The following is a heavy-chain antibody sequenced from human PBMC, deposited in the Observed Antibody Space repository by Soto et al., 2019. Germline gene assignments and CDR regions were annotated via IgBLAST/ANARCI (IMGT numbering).Heavy chain of an antibody. D-gene: IGHD3-10*01. CDR2: IYYSGST. J-gene: IGHJ5*02. CDR1: GGSISSSSYY. Sequence: SETLSLTCTVSGGSISSSSYYWGWNRQPPGKGLEWIGSIYYSGSTYYNPSLKSRVTISVDTSKNQFSLKLSSVTAADTAVYYCARVGYYGSGSHNWFDHWGQGTLVTVS. V-gene: IGHV4-39*01. CDR3: ARVGYYGSGSHNWFDH.